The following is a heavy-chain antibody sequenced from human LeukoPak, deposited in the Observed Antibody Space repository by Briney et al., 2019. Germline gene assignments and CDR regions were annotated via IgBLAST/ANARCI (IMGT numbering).Heavy chain of an antibody. D-gene: IGHD6-19*01. CDR3: ARVKKEQWLANYFDN. CDR2: TNAYNGFT. CDR1: GYTFSSYG. Sequence: GASVKLSCKASGYTFSSYGIRWVRQAPGQGLEWMGWTNAYNGFTDYARSLQGRVTITTDTSTSTAYMEMRSLRTDDTAVYYCARVKKEQWLANYFDNWGQGTLVTVSS. V-gene: IGHV1-18*04. J-gene: IGHJ4*02.